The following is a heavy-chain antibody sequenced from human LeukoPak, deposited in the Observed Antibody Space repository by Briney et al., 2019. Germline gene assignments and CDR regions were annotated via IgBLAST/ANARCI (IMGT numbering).Heavy chain of an antibody. D-gene: IGHD6-19*01. Sequence: SETLSLTCAVYGGSFSGYYWSWIRQPPGKGLEWGGEINHSGSTNYNPSLKRRVTISVDTSKNQCSLRLSYVTAGDTAVYYCARDCSDSRGWYSDYWGPGSLFTVSS. J-gene: IGHJ4*02. CDR3: ARDCSDSRGWYSDY. V-gene: IGHV4-34*01. CDR2: INHSGST. CDR1: GGSFSGYY.